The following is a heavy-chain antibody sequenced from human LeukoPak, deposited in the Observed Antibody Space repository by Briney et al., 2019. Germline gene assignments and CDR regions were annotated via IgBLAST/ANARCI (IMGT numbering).Heavy chain of an antibody. V-gene: IGHV1-24*01. CDR3: AVVVGATTAFDY. Sequence: ASVKVSCKVSGYTLTVLSMHWVRQAPGKGLEWMGGFDPEDGETIYAQKFQGRVTMTEDTSTDTAYMELSSLRSEDTAVYYCAVVVGATTAFDYWGQGTLVTVSS. CDR2: FDPEDGET. J-gene: IGHJ4*02. CDR1: GYTLTVLS. D-gene: IGHD1-26*01.